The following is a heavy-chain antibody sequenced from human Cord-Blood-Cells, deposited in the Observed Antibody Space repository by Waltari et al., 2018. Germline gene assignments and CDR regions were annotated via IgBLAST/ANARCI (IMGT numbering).Heavy chain of an antibody. V-gene: IGHV4-4*07. CDR1: GGSISSYY. D-gene: IGHD3-10*01. CDR3: ARGRGSGSYLHFDY. J-gene: IGHJ4*02. Sequence: QVQLQESGPGLVKPSETLSLTCTVSGGSISSYYWSWIRQPAGQGLEWIGRIYTSGSTNYNPSLKSRVTMSVDTSKNQFSLKLSSVTAADTAVYYCARGRGSGSYLHFDYWGQGTLVTVSS. CDR2: IYTSGST.